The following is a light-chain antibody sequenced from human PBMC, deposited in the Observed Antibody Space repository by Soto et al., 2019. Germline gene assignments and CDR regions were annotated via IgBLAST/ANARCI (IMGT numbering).Light chain of an antibody. J-gene: IGLJ2*01. CDR1: NSDVGGYNF. Sequence: QSALTQPPSASGSPGQSVTISCTGSNSDVGGYNFVSWYQHHPGEAPKLMIYEVTKRPSGVPDRFSASTSGNTASLTVSGLQADDEADYYCSSYAGNNNVIFGGGTKVTVL. CDR3: SSYAGNNNVI. CDR2: EVT. V-gene: IGLV2-8*01.